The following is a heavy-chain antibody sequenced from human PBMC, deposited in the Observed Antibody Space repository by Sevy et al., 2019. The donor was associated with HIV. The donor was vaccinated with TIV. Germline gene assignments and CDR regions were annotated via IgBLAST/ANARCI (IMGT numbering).Heavy chain of an antibody. J-gene: IGHJ3*01. D-gene: IGHD6-19*01. CDR1: DVSISSGTNY. Sequence: SVTLSLTCTVSDVSISSGTNYWGWIRQPPGKGLEWIGSIYYSGTTYYNPSLKSRVTMSADTSMNQFSLKLSSVTVADTAVYYCARQRGGWYEYDASDVWGQGTMVTVSS. CDR2: IYYSGTT. CDR3: ARQRGGWYEYDASDV. V-gene: IGHV4-39*01.